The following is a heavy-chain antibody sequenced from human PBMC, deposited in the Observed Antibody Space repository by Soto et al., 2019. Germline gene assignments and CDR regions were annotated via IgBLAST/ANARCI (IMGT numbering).Heavy chain of an antibody. J-gene: IGHJ6*02. V-gene: IGHV4-59*01. CDR1: GGSISSYY. CDR3: ASQPSTYYYYGMGV. Sequence: SETLSLTCTVSGGSISSYYWSWIRQPPGKGLEWIGYIYYSGSTNYNPSLKSRVTISVDTSKNQFSLKLSSVTAADTAVYYCASQPSTYYYYGMGVWGQGTTVTVSS. CDR2: IYYSGST.